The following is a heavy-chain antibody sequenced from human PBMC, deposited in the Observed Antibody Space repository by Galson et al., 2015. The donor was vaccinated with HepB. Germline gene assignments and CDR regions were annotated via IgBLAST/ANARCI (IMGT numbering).Heavy chain of an antibody. V-gene: IGHV3-23*01. CDR1: GFTFSSYA. Sequence: SLRLSCAASGFTFSSYAMSWVRQAPGKGLEWVSAISGSGGSTCYADSVKSRFTISRDNSKNTLYLQMNSLRAEDTAVYYCAKVSCGGDCYSNFDYWGQGTLVTVSS. CDR3: AKVSCGGDCYSNFDY. J-gene: IGHJ4*02. D-gene: IGHD2-21*01. CDR2: ISGSGGST.